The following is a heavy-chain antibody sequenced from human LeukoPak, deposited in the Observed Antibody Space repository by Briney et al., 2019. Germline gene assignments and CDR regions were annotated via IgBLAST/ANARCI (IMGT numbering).Heavy chain of an antibody. CDR3: VRDYQFIQEV. CDR2: ISTDGKST. D-gene: IGHD2-2*01. Sequence: PGGSLRLSCVASGFTVSNYWMLWVRQAPGKGLMWVSLISTDGKSTRYAESVKGRFTISRDNAKNALYLQMDILRVEDTALYFCVRDYQFIQEVWGQGTTVTVSS. V-gene: IGHV3-74*01. CDR1: GFTVSNYW. J-gene: IGHJ6*02.